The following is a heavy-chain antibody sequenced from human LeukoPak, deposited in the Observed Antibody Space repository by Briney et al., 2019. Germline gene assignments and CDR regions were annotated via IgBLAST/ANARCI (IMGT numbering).Heavy chain of an antibody. CDR2: INPNSGGT. V-gene: IGHV1-2*02. CDR1: GYTFTGYY. J-gene: IGHJ3*01. Sequence: ASVKVSCKASGYTFTGYYMHWVRQAPGQGLEWMGWINPNSGGTNYAQKFQGRVTMTRDTSISTAYMELRSLRSDDTAIYYCARDLYYYGSGSYYDVFDVWGQGTMVTVSS. D-gene: IGHD3-10*01. CDR3: ARDLYYYGSGSYYDVFDV.